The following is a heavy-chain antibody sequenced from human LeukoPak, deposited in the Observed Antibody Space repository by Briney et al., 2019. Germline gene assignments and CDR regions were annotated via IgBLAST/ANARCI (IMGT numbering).Heavy chain of an antibody. CDR3: ARPPIYDFWSGYYRGMDV. Sequence: ASVKVSCKASGYTFTSYGISWVRQAPGQGLEWMGWISAYNGNTNYAQKLQGRVTMTTDTSTSTVYMELRSLRSDDTAVYCCARPPIYDFWSGYYRGMDVWGQGTTVTVSS. J-gene: IGHJ6*02. CDR2: ISAYNGNT. D-gene: IGHD3-3*01. CDR1: GYTFTSYG. V-gene: IGHV1-18*01.